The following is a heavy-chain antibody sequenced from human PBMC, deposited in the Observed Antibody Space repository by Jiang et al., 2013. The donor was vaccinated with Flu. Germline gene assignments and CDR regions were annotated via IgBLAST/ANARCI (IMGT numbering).Heavy chain of an antibody. CDR3: ARDKGGSYYG. V-gene: IGHV4-4*02. J-gene: IGHJ4*02. Sequence: SRVTISVDKSKNQFSLKLSSVTAADTAVYYCARDKGGSYYGWGQGTLVTVSS. D-gene: IGHD1-26*01.